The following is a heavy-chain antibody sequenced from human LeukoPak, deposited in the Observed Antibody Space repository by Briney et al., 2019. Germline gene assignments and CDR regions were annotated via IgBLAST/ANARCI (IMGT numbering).Heavy chain of an antibody. CDR3: ARDLRSYYYDSSGYWGYYFDY. CDR1: GGTFSSYA. D-gene: IGHD3-22*01. CDR2: IIPIFGTA. Sequence: SVKVSCKASGGTFSSYAISWVRQAPGQGLEWMGGIIPIFGTANYAQKFQGRVTITADESTSTAYMELSSLRSEDTAVYYCARDLRSYYYDSSGYWGYYFDYWGQGTLVTVSS. J-gene: IGHJ4*02. V-gene: IGHV1-69*13.